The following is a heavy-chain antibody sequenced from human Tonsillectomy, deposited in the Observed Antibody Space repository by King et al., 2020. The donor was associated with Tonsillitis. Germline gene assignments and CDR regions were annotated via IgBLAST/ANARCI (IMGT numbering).Heavy chain of an antibody. CDR1: GGTFSNYA. Sequence: VQLVQSGAEVKKPGSSVKVSCKASGGTFSNYAISWVRQAPGQGLEWMGRIIPILGIANYAQKFQGRVTITADKSTSTAYMELSSLRSEDTAVYYCAREITYAYGDYDFDYWGQGTLVTVSS. V-gene: IGHV1-69*09. CDR2: IIPILGIA. CDR3: AREITYAYGDYDFDY. D-gene: IGHD4-17*01. J-gene: IGHJ4*02.